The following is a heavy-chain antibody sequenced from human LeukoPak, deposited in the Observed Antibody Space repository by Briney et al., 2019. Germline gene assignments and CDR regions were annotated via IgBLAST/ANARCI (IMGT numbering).Heavy chain of an antibody. D-gene: IGHD6-6*01. Sequence: GGSLRLSCAASGFTFDDYAMHWVRQAPGKGLEGVSGISWNSGSIGYADSVKGRFTISRDNAKNSLYLQMNSLRAEDMALYYCAKDIPSSAARGGGYMDVWGKGTTVTVSS. CDR3: AKDIPSSAARGGGYMDV. CDR1: GFTFDDYA. J-gene: IGHJ6*03. V-gene: IGHV3-9*03. CDR2: ISWNSGSI.